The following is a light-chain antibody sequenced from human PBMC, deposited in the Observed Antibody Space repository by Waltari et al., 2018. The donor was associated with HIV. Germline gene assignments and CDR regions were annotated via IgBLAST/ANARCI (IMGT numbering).Light chain of an antibody. CDR3: QQYSSYSWT. V-gene: IGKV1-5*03. CDR1: QSVSSW. J-gene: IGKJ1*01. Sequence: DIQLTQSPSTLSTSVVDRVTITCRASQSVSSWLAWYQQKPGRAPKLLIYKASILQSGVPSRFSGSGSGTEFTLTISSLQPDDFATYYCQQYSSYSWTFGQGTRVDI. CDR2: KAS.